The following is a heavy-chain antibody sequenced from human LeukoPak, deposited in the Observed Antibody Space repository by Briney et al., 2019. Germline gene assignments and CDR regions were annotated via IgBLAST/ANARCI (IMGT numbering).Heavy chain of an antibody. Sequence: SETLSLTCAVSGYSISSSNWWGWIRQPPGKGLEWIGYIYYSGSTYYNASLKSRVTISVDTSKNQFPLKLNSVTAADTAVYYCARDKLATVTTGWFDPWGQGTLVTVSS. D-gene: IGHD4-17*01. V-gene: IGHV4-28*03. CDR3: ARDKLATVTTGWFDP. CDR2: IYYSGST. CDR1: GYSISSSNW. J-gene: IGHJ5*02.